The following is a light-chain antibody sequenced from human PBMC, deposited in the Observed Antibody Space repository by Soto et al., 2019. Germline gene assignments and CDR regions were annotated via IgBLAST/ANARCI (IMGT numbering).Light chain of an antibody. J-gene: IGKJ4*01. CDR2: GAS. CDR1: QSVSSSY. V-gene: IGKV3-20*01. CDR3: QQYGSSPPLT. Sequence: EVVLTQSPGTLSLSPGERATLSCRASQSVSSSYLGRYQQKPGQAPRLLIYGASSRATGIPDRFSGSGSGTDFTLTISRLEPEDFAVYYCQQYGSSPPLTFGGGTKVEIK.